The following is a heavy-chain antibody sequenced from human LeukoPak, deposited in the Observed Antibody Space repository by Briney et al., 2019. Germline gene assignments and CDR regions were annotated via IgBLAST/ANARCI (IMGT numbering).Heavy chain of an antibody. CDR3: AREYCSSTSCYAVAFDI. V-gene: IGHV1-2*04. D-gene: IGHD2-2*01. CDR2: INPNSGGT. CDR1: GYTFTGYY. Sequence: GASVKVSCKASGYTFTGYYMHWVRQAPGQGLEWMEWINPNSGGTNYAQKFQGWVTMTRDTSISTAYMELSRLRSDDTAVYYCAREYCSSTSCYAVAFDIWGQGTMVTVSS. J-gene: IGHJ3*02.